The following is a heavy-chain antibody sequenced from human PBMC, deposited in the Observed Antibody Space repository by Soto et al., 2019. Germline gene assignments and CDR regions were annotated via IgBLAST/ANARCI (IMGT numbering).Heavy chain of an antibody. D-gene: IGHD3-10*01. CDR2: ISGSGGST. Sequence: EVQLVESGGGLVQPGRSLRLSCAASGFTFDDYAMHWVRQAPGKGLEWVSGISGSGGSTYYADSVKGRFTISRDNSKNTLYLQMNSLRAEDTAVYYCAKVSQELLWFGVFDYWGQGTLVTVSS. CDR1: GFTFDDYA. CDR3: AKVSQELLWFGVFDY. V-gene: IGHV3-23*04. J-gene: IGHJ4*02.